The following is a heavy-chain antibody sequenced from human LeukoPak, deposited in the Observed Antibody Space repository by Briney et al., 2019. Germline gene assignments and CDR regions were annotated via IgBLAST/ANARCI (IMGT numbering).Heavy chain of an antibody. J-gene: IGHJ4*02. CDR3: ARRPGYNPYFDY. CDR1: GYTFTGHY. Sequence: ASVKVSCKASGYTFTGHYMHWVRQVPGQGLEWMGWINPNSGGTNYAQKFQGRVTMTRDTSISTAYMELSRLRSDDTAVYYCARRPGYNPYFDYWGQGTLVTVSS. D-gene: IGHD1-14*01. CDR2: INPNSGGT. V-gene: IGHV1-2*02.